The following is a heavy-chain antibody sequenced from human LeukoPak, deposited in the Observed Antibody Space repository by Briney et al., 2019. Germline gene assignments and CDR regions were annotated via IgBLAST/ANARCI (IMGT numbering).Heavy chain of an antibody. Sequence: PSETLSLTCTVSGGSISSYYWSWIRQPAGKGLEWIGRIYTSGSTNYNPSLNSRVTMSVDTSKNQFSLKLSSVTAADTAVYYCARWVDSSGYYYVPWFDPWGQGTLVTVSS. CDR3: ARWVDSSGYYYVPWFDP. CDR1: GGSISSYY. V-gene: IGHV4-4*07. CDR2: IYTSGST. J-gene: IGHJ5*02. D-gene: IGHD3-22*01.